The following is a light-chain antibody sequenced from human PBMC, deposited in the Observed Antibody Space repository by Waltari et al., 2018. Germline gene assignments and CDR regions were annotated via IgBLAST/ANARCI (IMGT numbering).Light chain of an antibody. CDR3: AVWEGSLKV. V-gene: IGLV1-47*01. CDR2: KNH. Sequence: SVLTQPPSVSGTPGQRVTISCSGSTSNVGTNYVFWYQLLPGAAPRLLIYKNHQRPSVVPARFSGSKSGTSASLAISGLRSEDEGDYYCAVWEGSLKVFGAGTKVTVL. J-gene: IGLJ1*01. CDR1: TSNVGTNY.